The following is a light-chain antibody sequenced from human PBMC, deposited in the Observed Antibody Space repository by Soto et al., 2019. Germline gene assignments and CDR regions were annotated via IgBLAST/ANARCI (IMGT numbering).Light chain of an antibody. J-gene: IGKJ1*01. CDR2: GAS. CDR1: QSVTSSY. CDR3: QQYGSSPRT. Sequence: ESVLTQSPGTLSVSPGERATLSCRASQSVTSSYLAWYQQKPGQAPRLLTYGASSRATDIPDRYSGSRSGTDFTLTISRLEPDDFAVYYCQQYGSSPRTFGQGTKVDIK. V-gene: IGKV3-20*01.